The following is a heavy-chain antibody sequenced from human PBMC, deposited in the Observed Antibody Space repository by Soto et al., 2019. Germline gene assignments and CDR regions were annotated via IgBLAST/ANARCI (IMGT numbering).Heavy chain of an antibody. CDR2: ISGSGGST. D-gene: IGHD6-6*01. Sequence: EVQLLESGGGLVQPGGSLRLSCAASGFTFSSYAMSWVRQAPGKGLVWGSAISGSGGSTYYADSVKGRFTISRDNTKNTLYLQMNILRAEDTAVYYCAKISFLSIAARSYFDYWGQGTLVTVSS. V-gene: IGHV3-23*01. CDR1: GFTFSSYA. CDR3: AKISFLSIAARSYFDY. J-gene: IGHJ4*02.